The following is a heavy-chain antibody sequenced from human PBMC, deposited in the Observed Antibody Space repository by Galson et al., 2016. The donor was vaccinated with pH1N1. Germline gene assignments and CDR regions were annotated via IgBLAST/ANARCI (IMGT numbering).Heavy chain of an antibody. CDR3: ARGVSVAGTPRLDY. CDR2: IFYSGST. J-gene: IGHJ4*02. V-gene: IGHV4-31*03. CDR1: GGSISSGGYY. D-gene: IGHD6-19*01. Sequence: TLSLTCTVSGGSISSGGYYWSWIRQHPGKGLEWIGYIFYSGSTYYNPSLKSRVTISADTSKNQFSLKLSSVTAADTAVYYCARGVSVAGTPRLDYWGQGTLVTVSS.